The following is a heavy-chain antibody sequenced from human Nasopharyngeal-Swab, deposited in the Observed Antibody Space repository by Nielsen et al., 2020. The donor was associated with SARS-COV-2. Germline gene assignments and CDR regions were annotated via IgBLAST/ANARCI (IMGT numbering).Heavy chain of an antibody. D-gene: IGHD1-1*01. CDR3: AKAGRLEITGWFDP. J-gene: IGHJ5*02. V-gene: IGHV1-8*01. CDR1: GYTFTSYD. Sequence: ASVKVSCKASGYTFTSYDINWVRQATGQGLEWMGWMKPNSGNTGYAQKFQGRVTMTRNTSISTAYMELSSLRSEDTAVYYCAKAGRLEITGWFDPWGQGTLVTVSS. CDR2: MKPNSGNT.